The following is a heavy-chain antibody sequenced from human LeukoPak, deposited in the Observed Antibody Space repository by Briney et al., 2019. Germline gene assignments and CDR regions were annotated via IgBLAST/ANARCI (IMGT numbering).Heavy chain of an antibody. D-gene: IGHD1-26*01. CDR3: VKDGSSGSYYVSVY. CDR2: ISGSGGST. V-gene: IGHV3-23*01. Sequence: GGSLRLSCAASGFTFSSYAMSWVRQAPGKGLEWVPVISGSGGSTYYADSVKGRFTISRDNSKNTLYLQMNSLRAEDTAVYYCVKDGSSGSYYVSVYWGQGTLVTVSS. J-gene: IGHJ4*02. CDR1: GFTFSSYA.